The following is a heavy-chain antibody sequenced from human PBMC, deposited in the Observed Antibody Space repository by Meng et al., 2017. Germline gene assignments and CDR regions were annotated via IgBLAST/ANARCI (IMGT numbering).Heavy chain of an antibody. J-gene: IGHJ4*02. V-gene: IGHV1-3*01. CDR3: ARDRQTYYYDSSGYFDY. Sequence: QVHLVQSGAEVKKPGASVKVSCKASGYTFTSYAMHWVRQAPGQRLEWMGWINAGNGNTKYSQKFQGRVTITRDTSASTAYMELSSLRSEDTAVYYCARDRQTYYYDSSGYFDYWGQGTLVTVSS. D-gene: IGHD3-22*01. CDR2: INAGNGNT. CDR1: GYTFTSYA.